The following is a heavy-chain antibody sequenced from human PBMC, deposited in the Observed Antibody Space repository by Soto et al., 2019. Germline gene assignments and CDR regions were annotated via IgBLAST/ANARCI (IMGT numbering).Heavy chain of an antibody. CDR2: IKSKTDGGTT. V-gene: IGHV3-15*07. D-gene: IGHD2-2*01. J-gene: IGHJ5*02. Sequence: EVQLVESGGGLVKPGGSVRLSCAASGFTFSNAWMNWVRQAPGKGLEWVGRIKSKTDGGTTDYAAPVKGRFTISRDDSKNTLYLQMNSLKTEDTAVYYCTTDRSIVVVPAAMPDWFDPWGQGTLVTVSS. CDR3: TTDRSIVVVPAAMPDWFDP. CDR1: GFTFSNAW.